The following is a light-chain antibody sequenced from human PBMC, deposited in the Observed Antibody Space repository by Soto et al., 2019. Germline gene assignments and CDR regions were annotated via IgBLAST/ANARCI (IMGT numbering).Light chain of an antibody. CDR2: DAS. CDR1: QSLKSNY. V-gene: IGKV3-20*01. J-gene: IGKJ1*01. Sequence: DIVLTQSPGTLSLSPGEIATLSFSASQSLKSNYLAWYQRRPGQAPRLLIYDASSRATGIPDRFSGSGSGTDFTLTISRLEPEDFAVYYCQQYISSPLTFGQGTKVDIK. CDR3: QQYISSPLT.